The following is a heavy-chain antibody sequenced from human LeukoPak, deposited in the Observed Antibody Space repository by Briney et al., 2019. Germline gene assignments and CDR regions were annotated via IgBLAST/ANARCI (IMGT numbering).Heavy chain of an antibody. CDR3: ARGGEWELQDAFDI. CDR2: ISSSSSTI. J-gene: IGHJ3*02. Sequence: GGSLRLSCAASGFTFSSYSMNWVRQAPGKGLEWVSYISSSSSTIYYADSVKGRFTISRDNAKNSLYLQMNSLRDEDMAVYYCARGGEWELQDAFDIWGQGTMVTVSS. CDR1: GFTFSSYS. D-gene: IGHD1-26*01. V-gene: IGHV3-48*02.